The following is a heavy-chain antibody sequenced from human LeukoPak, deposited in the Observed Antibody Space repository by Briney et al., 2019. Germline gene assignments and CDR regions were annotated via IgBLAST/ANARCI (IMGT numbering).Heavy chain of an antibody. V-gene: IGHV4-30-4*01. Sequence: SETLSLTCTVSGGSISSGDYYWSWIRQPPGEGLEWIGYIYYSGSTYYNPSLKSRVTISVDTSKNQFSLKLSSVTTADTAVYYCATAGRGYSYGRAFAYWGQGTLVTVSS. D-gene: IGHD5-18*01. J-gene: IGHJ4*02. CDR3: ATAGRGYSYGRAFAY. CDR2: IYYSGST. CDR1: GGSISSGDYY.